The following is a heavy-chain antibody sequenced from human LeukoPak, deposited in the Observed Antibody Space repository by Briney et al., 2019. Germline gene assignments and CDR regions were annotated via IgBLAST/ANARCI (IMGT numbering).Heavy chain of an antibody. CDR1: GGSISSYY. CDR3: ARYYCGGDCYSYYYYGMDV. J-gene: IGHJ6*02. CDR2: IYYSGST. Sequence: SETLSLTCTVSGGSISSYYWSWIRQPPGKGLEWIGYIYYSGSTNYNPSLKSRVTISVDTSKNQFSLKLSSVTAADTAVYYCARYYCGGDCYSYYYYGMDVWGQGTTVTVSS. D-gene: IGHD2-21*02. V-gene: IGHV4-59*08.